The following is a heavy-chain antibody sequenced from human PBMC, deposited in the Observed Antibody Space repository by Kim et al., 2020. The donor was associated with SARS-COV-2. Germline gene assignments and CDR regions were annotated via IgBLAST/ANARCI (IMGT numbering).Heavy chain of an antibody. D-gene: IGHD7-27*01. CDR3: ATATGECNWFDP. CDR1: GGSFSGYY. CDR2: INHSGST. J-gene: IGHJ5*02. Sequence: SETLSHTCAVYGGSFSGYYWSWIRQPPGKGLEWIGEINHSGSTNYNPSLKSRVTISVDTSKNQFSLKLSSVTAADTAVYYCATATGECNWFDPWGQGTLV. V-gene: IGHV4-34*01.